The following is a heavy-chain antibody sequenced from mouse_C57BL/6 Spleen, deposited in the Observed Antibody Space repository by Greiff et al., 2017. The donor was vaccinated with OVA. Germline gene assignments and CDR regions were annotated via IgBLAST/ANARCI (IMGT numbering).Heavy chain of an antibody. CDR1: GYTFTSYW. D-gene: IGHD2-3*01. Sequence: QVQLQQPGAELVKPGASVKLSCKASGYTFTSYWMHWVKQRPGRGLEWIGRIDPNSGGTKYNEKFKSKATLTVDKPSSTSYMQLSRLTSEDSAVYYCAIDGPDYYAMDYWGQGTSVTVSS. CDR3: AIDGPDYYAMDY. CDR2: IDPNSGGT. J-gene: IGHJ4*01. V-gene: IGHV1-72*01.